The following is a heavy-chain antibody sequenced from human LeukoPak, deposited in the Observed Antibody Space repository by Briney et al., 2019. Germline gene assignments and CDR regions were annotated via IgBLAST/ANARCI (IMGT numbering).Heavy chain of an antibody. D-gene: IGHD3-10*01. CDR1: GFTFGDYV. Sequence: GRSLRLSCTASGFTFGDYVMSWVRQAPGKGLEWVSSITGSGPYMLYADSVKHRFTISRDNTKNLLYLEMNSLRAEDTAMYFCVRDVGAVRGEVYFDYWGQGTLVTVSS. V-gene: IGHV3-21*06. J-gene: IGHJ4*02. CDR2: ITGSGPYM. CDR3: VRDVGAVRGEVYFDY.